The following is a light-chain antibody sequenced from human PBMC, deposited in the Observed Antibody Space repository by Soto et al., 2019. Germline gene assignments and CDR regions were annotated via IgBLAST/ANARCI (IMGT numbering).Light chain of an antibody. CDR3: CSYTTISTLV. CDR2: DVN. Sequence: QSALTQPASVSGSPGQSITMSCTGTSSDVGGYNYVSWYQQHPGKAPKLMIYDVNNRPSGVSNRFSGSKSGNTASLTISGLQAEAEADYYCCSYTTISTLVFGTGTKVTVL. CDR1: SSDVGGYNY. J-gene: IGLJ1*01. V-gene: IGLV2-14*01.